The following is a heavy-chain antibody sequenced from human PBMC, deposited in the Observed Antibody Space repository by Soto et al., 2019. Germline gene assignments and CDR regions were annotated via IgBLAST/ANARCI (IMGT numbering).Heavy chain of an antibody. Sequence: GESLKISCKGSGYSFTSYWIGWVRQMPGKGLEWMGIIYPGDSDTRYGPSFQGQVTISADNSITTAYLQWCSLKASDTAMYYCARQTPTWGSHAFDIWGQGTMVTVSS. J-gene: IGHJ3*02. CDR1: GYSFTSYW. CDR2: IYPGDSDT. V-gene: IGHV5-51*01. CDR3: ARQTPTWGSHAFDI. D-gene: IGHD7-27*01.